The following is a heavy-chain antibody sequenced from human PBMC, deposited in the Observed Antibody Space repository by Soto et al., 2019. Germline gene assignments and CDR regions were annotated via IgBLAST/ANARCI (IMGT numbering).Heavy chain of an antibody. V-gene: IGHV5-51*01. J-gene: IGHJ4*02. D-gene: IGHD5-12*01. CDR3: ARRGPGDGYNYPVYFDY. CDR2: IYPGDSDT. CDR1: GYSFTSYW. Sequence: PGESLKISCKGSGYSFTSYWIGWVRQMPGKGLEWMGIIYPGDSDTRYSPSFQGQVTISADKSISTAYLQWSSLKASDTAMYYCARRGPGDGYNYPVYFDYWGQGTLVTVSS.